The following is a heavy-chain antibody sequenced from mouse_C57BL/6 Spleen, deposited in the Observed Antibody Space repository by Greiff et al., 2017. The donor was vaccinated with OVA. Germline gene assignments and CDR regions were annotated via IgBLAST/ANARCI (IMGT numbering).Heavy chain of an antibody. J-gene: IGHJ1*03. CDR2: IDPSDSYT. D-gene: IGHD2-1*01. CDR1: GYTFTSYW. CDR3: ERKVGNYGVTSYWYFDV. V-gene: IGHV1-50*01. Sequence: QVQLQQPGAELVKPGASVKLSCKASGYTFTSYWMQWVKQRPGQGLEWIGEIDPSDSYTNYNEKFKGKATLTVDTSSSTAYMQPSSLTSEDSTVYYCERKVGNYGVTSYWYFDVWGTGTTVTVSS.